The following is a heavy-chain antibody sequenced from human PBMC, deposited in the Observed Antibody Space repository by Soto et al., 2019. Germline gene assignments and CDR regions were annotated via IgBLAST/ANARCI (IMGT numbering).Heavy chain of an antibody. D-gene: IGHD6-19*01. J-gene: IGHJ6*02. CDR2: ISYDGSNK. Sequence: QVQLVESGGGVVQPGRSLRLSCAASGFTFSSYGMHWVRQAPGKGLEWVAVISYDGSNKYYADSVKGRFTISRDNSKNRLYXQMNSLRAEDTAVYYCAKDAIAVAGTYYYYYGMDVWGQGTTVTVSS. CDR1: GFTFSSYG. CDR3: AKDAIAVAGTYYYYYGMDV. V-gene: IGHV3-30*18.